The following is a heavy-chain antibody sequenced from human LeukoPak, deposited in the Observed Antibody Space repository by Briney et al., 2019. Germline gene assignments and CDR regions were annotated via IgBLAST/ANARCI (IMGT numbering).Heavy chain of an antibody. CDR1: GGSISSYY. V-gene: IGHV4-4*07. CDR3: ARDAADGWGSSWYAFDP. D-gene: IGHD6-13*01. J-gene: IGHJ5*02. Sequence: SETLSLTCTVSGGSISSYYWSWIRQPAGKGLEWIGRIYTSGSTNYNPSLKSRVTMSVDTSKNQFSLKLSSVTAADTAVYYCARDAADGWGSSWYAFDPWGQGTLVTVSS. CDR2: IYTSGST.